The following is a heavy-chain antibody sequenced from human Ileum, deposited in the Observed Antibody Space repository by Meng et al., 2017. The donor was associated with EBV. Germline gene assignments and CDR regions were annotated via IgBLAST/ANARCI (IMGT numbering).Heavy chain of an antibody. J-gene: IGHJ4*02. CDR1: GDSISSSPYF. CDR3: ARQLDTVTSGD. Sequence: QVQLQESGPGLVKPSETLSLTCTVSGDSISSSPYFWGGIRQPPGKGLEWIGSIYYSGNTYYTPSLKSRLTISVDTSKNQFSLKLTSVTAADTAVYYCARQLDTVTSGDWGQGTLVTVSS. CDR2: IYYSGNT. D-gene: IGHD4-17*01. V-gene: IGHV4-39*01.